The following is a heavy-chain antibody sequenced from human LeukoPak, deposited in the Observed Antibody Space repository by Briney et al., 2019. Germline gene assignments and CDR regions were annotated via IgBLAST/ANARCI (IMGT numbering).Heavy chain of an antibody. CDR3: ARDQLSRGVWFDP. V-gene: IGHV1-18*01. Sequence: ASVKVSCKASGYTFNNYGITWVRQAPGQGLEWMGWISTYNGNTNYAQKLQGRVAMTTDTSTSTAYMELRGLRSDDTAVYYCARDQLSRGVWFDPWGQGTLVTVSS. J-gene: IGHJ5*02. CDR2: ISTYNGNT. CDR1: GYTFNNYG. D-gene: IGHD1-1*01.